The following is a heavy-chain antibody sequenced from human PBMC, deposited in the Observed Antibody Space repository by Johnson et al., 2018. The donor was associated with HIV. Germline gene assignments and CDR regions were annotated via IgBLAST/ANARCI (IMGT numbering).Heavy chain of an antibody. D-gene: IGHD4-11*01. Sequence: VQLVESGGGVVQPGRSLRLSCAASGFSFSSYWMSWVRQAPGKGLEWVANIKQDGREKYYVDSVKGRFTISRDNAKNSLYLQMNSLRAEDTAVYYCARSYPGSASVYRDAFDIWGQGTMVTVSS. CDR3: ARSYPGSASVYRDAFDI. CDR1: GFSFSSYW. V-gene: IGHV3-7*03. CDR2: IKQDGREK. J-gene: IGHJ3*02.